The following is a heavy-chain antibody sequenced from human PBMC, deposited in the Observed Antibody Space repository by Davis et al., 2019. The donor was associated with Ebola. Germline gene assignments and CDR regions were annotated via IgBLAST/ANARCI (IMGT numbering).Heavy chain of an antibody. D-gene: IGHD3-22*01. Sequence: ASVKVSCTASGYTFTGYYMHWVRQAPGQGLEWMGRINPNSGGTNYAQKFQGRVTMTRDTSISTAYMELSRLKSDDTAVYYCARDPYYYDSSGYYYPFDYWGQGTLVTVSS. CDR2: INPNSGGT. V-gene: IGHV1-2*06. CDR1: GYTFTGYY. CDR3: ARDPYYYDSSGYYYPFDY. J-gene: IGHJ4*02.